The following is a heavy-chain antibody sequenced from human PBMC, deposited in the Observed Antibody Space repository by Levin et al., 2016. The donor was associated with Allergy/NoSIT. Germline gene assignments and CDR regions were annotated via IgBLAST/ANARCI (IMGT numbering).Heavy chain of an antibody. CDR2: ISGSGGST. Sequence: WIRQPPGKGLEWVSGISGSGGSTNYADSVKGRFTISRDNSKNTLYLQMNSLRVEDTAVYYCAGPLGYCSGGSCYSNWFDPWGQGTLVTVSS. D-gene: IGHD2-15*01. CDR3: AGPLGYCSGGSCYSNWFDP. V-gene: IGHV3-23*01. J-gene: IGHJ5*02.